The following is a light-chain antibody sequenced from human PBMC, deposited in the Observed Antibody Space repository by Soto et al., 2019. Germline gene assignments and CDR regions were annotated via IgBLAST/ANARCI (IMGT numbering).Light chain of an antibody. CDR3: QQSYSSPRT. CDR2: VAS. V-gene: IGKV1-39*01. Sequence: DIQMTQSPSSLSASVGDIVTITCRAGQNINNYLSWYQQKPGQAPKFLIYVASTFQSGVPSRFSGSGYGTDFTLTIDSLQPEDFATYYCQQSYSSPRTFGQGTQLDIK. CDR1: QNINNY. J-gene: IGKJ1*01.